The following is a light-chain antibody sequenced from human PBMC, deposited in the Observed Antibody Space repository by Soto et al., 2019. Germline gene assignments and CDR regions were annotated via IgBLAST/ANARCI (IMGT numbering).Light chain of an antibody. CDR1: KLVDKY. CDR2: QDS. Sequence: SYELTQPHSVSVSPGQTASITCSGDKLVDKYACWYQQKPGQSPVLVIYQDSKRPSGIPERFSGSNSGNTATLTISGTQALDEADYYCQAGDSSTVFGGGTKVTVL. J-gene: IGLJ2*01. V-gene: IGLV3-1*01. CDR3: QAGDSSTV.